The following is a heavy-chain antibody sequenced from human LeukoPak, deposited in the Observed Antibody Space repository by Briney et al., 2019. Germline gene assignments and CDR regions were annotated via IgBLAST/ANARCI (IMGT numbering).Heavy chain of an antibody. V-gene: IGHV1-46*01. CDR3: ARGSYGSGRYYYYMDV. CDR1: GYTFTSYY. CDR2: INPSGGST. Sequence: ASVKVSCKASGYTFTSYYMHWVRQAPGQGLEWMGIINPSGGSTSYAQKFQGRVTMTRDMSTSTVYMELSSLRSEDTAVYYCARGSYGSGRYYYYMDVWGKGTTVTISS. D-gene: IGHD3-10*01. J-gene: IGHJ6*03.